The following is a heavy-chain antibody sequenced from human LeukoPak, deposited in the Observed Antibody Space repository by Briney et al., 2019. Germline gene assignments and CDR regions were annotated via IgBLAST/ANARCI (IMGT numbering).Heavy chain of an antibody. CDR2: ISSSGSTI. CDR3: ARDRGVVGATPYYFDY. J-gene: IGHJ4*02. Sequence: PGGSLRLSCAASGFTFSSYEMNWVRQAPGKGLEWVSYISSSGSTIYYADSVKGRFTISRDNAKNSLYLQMNSLRAEDTAVYYCARDRGVVGATPYYFDYWGQGTLVTVSS. V-gene: IGHV3-48*03. D-gene: IGHD1-26*01. CDR1: GFTFSSYE.